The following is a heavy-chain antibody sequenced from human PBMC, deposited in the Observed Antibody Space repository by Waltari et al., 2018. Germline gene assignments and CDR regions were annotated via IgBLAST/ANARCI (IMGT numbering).Heavy chain of an antibody. CDR3: ASTYSSGWYYFDY. CDR2: IYYSGST. Sequence: QVQLQESGPGLVKPSETLSLTCTVSGGSISSDYWSWIRQPPGKGLEWIGYIYYSGSTNYNPSLKSRVTISVDTSKNQFSLKLSSVTAADTAVYYCASTYSSGWYYFDYWGQGTLVTVSS. J-gene: IGHJ4*02. CDR1: GGSISSDY. D-gene: IGHD6-19*01. V-gene: IGHV4-59*01.